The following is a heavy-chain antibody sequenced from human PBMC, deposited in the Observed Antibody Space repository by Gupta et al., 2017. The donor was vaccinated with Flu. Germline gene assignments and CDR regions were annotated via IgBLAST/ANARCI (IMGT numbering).Heavy chain of an antibody. Sequence: EVQLVASGGGLVQTGGSLRLSWAGSGFSFSSYWMSWVRQAPGKGLEWVANIERDGRETYYVDSVKGRFTISRDNAKNSLVLQMNSLRVEDTAVYYCAGAYYDFRGGYLGDYWGQGTLVTVSS. CDR3: AGAYYDFRGGYLGDY. CDR1: GFSFSSYW. CDR2: IERDGRET. J-gene: IGHJ4*02. D-gene: IGHD3-3*01. V-gene: IGHV3-7*01.